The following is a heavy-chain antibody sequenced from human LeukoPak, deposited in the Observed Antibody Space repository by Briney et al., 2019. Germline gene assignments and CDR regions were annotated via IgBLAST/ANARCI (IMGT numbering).Heavy chain of an antibody. CDR2: INPNSGGT. V-gene: IGHV1-2*02. CDR1: GYTFTGYY. CDR3: ATDLVVRPFDY. J-gene: IGHJ4*02. Sequence: ASVKVSCKASGYTFTGYYMHWVRQAPGQGLEWMGWINPNSGGTNYAQKFQGRVTMTRDTSISTAYMELSSLRSEDTAVYYCATDLVVRPFDYWGQGTLVTVSS. D-gene: IGHD2-15*01.